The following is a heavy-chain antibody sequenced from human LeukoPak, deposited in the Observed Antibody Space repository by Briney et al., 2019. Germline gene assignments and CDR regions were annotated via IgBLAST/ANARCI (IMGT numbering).Heavy chain of an antibody. CDR1: GGSISSGGYY. V-gene: IGHV4-31*03. CDR2: IYYSGST. D-gene: IGHD6-13*01. CDR3: ASETQYSSSSRWFDP. J-gene: IGHJ5*02. Sequence: SETLSLTCTVSGGSISSGGYYWSWIRQHPGKGLEWIGYIYYSGSTYYNPSLKSRVTISVDTSKNQFSLKLSSVTAADTAVYYCASETQYSSSSRWFDPWGQGTLVTVSS.